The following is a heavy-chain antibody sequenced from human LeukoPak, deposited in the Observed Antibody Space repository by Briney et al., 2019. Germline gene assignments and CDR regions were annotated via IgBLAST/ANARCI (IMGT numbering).Heavy chain of an antibody. CDR1: GDSIRSYY. CDR2: IYYTGST. Sequence: PSETLSLTCSVSGDSIRSYYWSWIRQTPGKGLEWIGYIYYTGSTNYNPSLKSRVTISVDTSKNQFSLKLSSVTAADTAVYYCAGGPASIYYYFYYMDVWGKGTTVTVSS. V-gene: IGHV4-59*08. D-gene: IGHD2-2*01. J-gene: IGHJ6*03. CDR3: AGGPASIYYYFYYMDV.